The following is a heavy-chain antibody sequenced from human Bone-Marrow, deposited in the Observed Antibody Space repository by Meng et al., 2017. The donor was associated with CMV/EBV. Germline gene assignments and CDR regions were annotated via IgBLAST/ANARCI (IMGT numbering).Heavy chain of an antibody. V-gene: IGHV3-48*03. D-gene: IGHD3-16*01. CDR1: GFTFSSYE. J-gene: IGHJ6*02. Sequence: LSLTCAASGFTFSSYEMNWVRQAPGKGLEWVSYISSSGSTIYYADSVKGRFTISRDNAKNSLYLQMNSLRAEDTAVYYCARGGQYYDYYGMDVWGQGTTVTVSS. CDR3: ARGGQYYDYYGMDV. CDR2: ISSSGSTI.